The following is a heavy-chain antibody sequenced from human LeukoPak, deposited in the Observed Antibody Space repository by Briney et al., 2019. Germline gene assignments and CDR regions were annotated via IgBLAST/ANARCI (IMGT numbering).Heavy chain of an antibody. CDR1: GGSISSSSYY. CDR3: GRVGYSSSWYYFDY. CDR2: IYYSGST. J-gene: IGHJ4*02. Sequence: SETLSLTCTVSGGSISSSSYYWGWIRQPPGKGLEWIGSIYYSGSTYYNPSLKSRVTISVDTSKNQFSLKLSSVTAADTAVYYCGRVGYSSSWYYFDYWGQGTLVTVSS. V-gene: IGHV4-39*07. D-gene: IGHD6-13*01.